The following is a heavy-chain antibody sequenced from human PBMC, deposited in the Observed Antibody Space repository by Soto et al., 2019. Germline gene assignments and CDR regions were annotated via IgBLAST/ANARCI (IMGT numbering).Heavy chain of an antibody. J-gene: IGHJ6*02. CDR1: GGTFSNYA. V-gene: IGHV1-69*12. CDR3: ASWLKEAGIGGHYYYGMDV. CDR2: IMPIFGRA. D-gene: IGHD6-19*01. Sequence: QVQLVQSGAEVKKPGSSVKVSCKASGGTFSNYAFSWVRQAPGQGLEWLGGIMPIFGRADYAQKFRGIVTITADESTSTAHMELSSLRSEDTAVYYCASWLKEAGIGGHYYYGMDVWGRGTTVTVSS.